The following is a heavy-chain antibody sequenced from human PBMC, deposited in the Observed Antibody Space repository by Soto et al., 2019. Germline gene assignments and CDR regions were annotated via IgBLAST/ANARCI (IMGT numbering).Heavy chain of an antibody. CDR3: ARGERYYYDSSGYFGFDY. CDR1: GYTFTNYA. CDR2: INAGNGNT. V-gene: IGHV1-3*01. Sequence: QVQLVQSGAEVKKPGASVKVSCKASGYTFTNYAMHWVRQAPGQRLEWMGWINAGNGNTKYSQKFQARVTITRDTCAXTXYMELSSLRSEDTAVYYCARGERYYYDSSGYFGFDYWGQGTLVTVSS. D-gene: IGHD3-22*01. J-gene: IGHJ4*02.